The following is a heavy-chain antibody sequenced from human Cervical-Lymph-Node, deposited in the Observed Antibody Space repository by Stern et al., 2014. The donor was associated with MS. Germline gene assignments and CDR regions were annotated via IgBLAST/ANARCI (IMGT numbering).Heavy chain of an antibody. CDR1: GASLRGVNW. CDR2: IFHLGDT. V-gene: IGHV4-4*02. D-gene: IGHD3-16*01. J-gene: IGHJ4*02. Sequence: QLQLQESAPGLVKPSGTLSLTCTVSGASLRGVNWWTWVRQPPGMGLEWIGEIFHLGDTNYNPSLRSRVVMLVDSSKSQFTLQLTPVTAADTAVYYCARGGGTDSPTYDYWGQGTLVTVS. CDR3: ARGGGTDSPTYDY.